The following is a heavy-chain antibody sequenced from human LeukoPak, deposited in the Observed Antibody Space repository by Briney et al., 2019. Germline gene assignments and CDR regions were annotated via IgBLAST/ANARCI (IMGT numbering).Heavy chain of an antibody. V-gene: IGHV3-15*01. CDR3: TTVLGAAATYYYYYYMDV. J-gene: IGHJ6*03. CDR1: GFTFSNAW. Sequence: PGGSLRLSCAASGFTFSNAWMSWVREAPGQGREWVGGIKSKTDGGTTDYAAPVKGRFTISRDDSKNTLYLQMNSLKTEDTTVYYCTTVLGAAATYYYYYYMDVWGKGTTVTVSS. CDR2: IKSKTDGGTT. D-gene: IGHD6-13*01.